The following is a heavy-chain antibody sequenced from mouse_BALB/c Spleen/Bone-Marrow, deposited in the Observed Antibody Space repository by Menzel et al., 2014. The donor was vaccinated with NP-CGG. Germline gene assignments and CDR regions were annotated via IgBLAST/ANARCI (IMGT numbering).Heavy chain of an antibody. Sequence: EVHLVESGGGLVQPGDSLRLSCATSGFTFSDFYTEWVRQPPGKRLEWIAASRNKAKYYTTEYSASVKGRFIVSRDTSQSVLYLQMNALRAEDTAIYYCARDVGYGNYFVYWGQGTLVTVSA. CDR3: ARDVGYGNYFVY. CDR2: SRNKAKYYTT. D-gene: IGHD2-10*02. V-gene: IGHV7-1*02. CDR1: GFTFSDFY. J-gene: IGHJ3*01.